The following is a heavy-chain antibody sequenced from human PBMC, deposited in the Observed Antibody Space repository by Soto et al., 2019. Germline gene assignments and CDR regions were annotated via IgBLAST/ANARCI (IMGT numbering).Heavy chain of an antibody. CDR2: IYASGST. CDR1: VGSVSSYY. J-gene: IGHJ5*02. CDR3: VRENTGLRQWFDP. Sequence: SETLSLTGTVPVGSVSSYYWNWIRQPAGEGLEWIGHIYASGSTNYNPSLKSRVTMSVDTSKNQFSLKLSSVTAADTAVYYCVRENTGLRQWFDPWGQGTLVTVSS. D-gene: IGHD3-16*01. V-gene: IGHV4-4*07.